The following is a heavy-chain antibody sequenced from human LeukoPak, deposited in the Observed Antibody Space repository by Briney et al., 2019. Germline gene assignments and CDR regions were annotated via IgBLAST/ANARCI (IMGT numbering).Heavy chain of an antibody. CDR2: IYYSGST. D-gene: IGHD3-10*01. CDR1: GDSSSSKNYY. V-gene: IGHV4-30-4*01. Sequence: SQTLSLTCSVSGDSSSSKNYYWSWIREHPGKGLEWIGYIYYSGSTFYNPSLRSRISMSADTSKKQFSLKLTSVTAADTAVYYCARGGLLLWFGESPYGMDVWGQGTTVTVSS. CDR3: ARGGLLLWFGESPYGMDV. J-gene: IGHJ6*02.